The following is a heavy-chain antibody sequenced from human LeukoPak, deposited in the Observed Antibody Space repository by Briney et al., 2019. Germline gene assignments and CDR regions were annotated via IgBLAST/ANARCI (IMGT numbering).Heavy chain of an antibody. J-gene: IGHJ4*02. CDR3: AKTTTDSSTSSPD. D-gene: IGHD2-2*01. V-gene: IGHV3-23*01. CDR2: ISGSGDST. CDR1: GFTFSSYA. Sequence: GGSLRLSCAASGFTFSSYAMSWVRQAPGKGLEWVSAISGSGDSTYYADSVKGRFTISRDNSKNTLYQQMNSLRAEDTAVYYCAKTTTDSSTSSPDWGQGTLVTVSS.